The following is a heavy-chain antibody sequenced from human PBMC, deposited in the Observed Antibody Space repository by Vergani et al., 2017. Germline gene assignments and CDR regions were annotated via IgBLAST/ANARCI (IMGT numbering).Heavy chain of an antibody. CDR2: ISGSGGST. V-gene: IGHV3-23*01. J-gene: IGHJ4*02. CDR3: AKVFYKSGELLWFGELTFDY. Sequence: EVQLLESGGGLVQPGGSLRLSCAASGFTFSSYAMSWVRQAPGKGLEWVSAISGSGGSTYYADSVKGRFTISRDNSKNTLYLQMNSLRAEDTAVYYCAKVFYKSGELLWFGELTFDYWGQGTLVTVSS. D-gene: IGHD3-10*01. CDR1: GFTFSSYA.